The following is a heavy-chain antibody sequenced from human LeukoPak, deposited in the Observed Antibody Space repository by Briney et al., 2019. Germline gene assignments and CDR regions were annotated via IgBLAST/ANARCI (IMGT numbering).Heavy chain of an antibody. CDR1: GFTFSNAW. V-gene: IGHV3-15*01. D-gene: IGHD3-10*01. J-gene: IGHJ4*02. CDR3: TTDYTSGNPY. Sequence: RTGGSLRLSCAASGFTFSNAWMSWVRQAPGKGLEWVGRIKSKSDGGARDYAAPVKVRFTISRDDSKNILYLQMNSLKTEDTAVYYCTTDYTSGNPYWGQGTLVTVSS. CDR2: IKSKSDGGAR.